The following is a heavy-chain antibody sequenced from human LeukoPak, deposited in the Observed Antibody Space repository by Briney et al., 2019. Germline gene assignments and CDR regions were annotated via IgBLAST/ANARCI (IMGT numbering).Heavy chain of an antibody. CDR1: GFTFSSYA. CDR3: AITGYYYYYGMDV. Sequence: PEGSLRLSCAASGFTFSSYAMSWVRQAPGKGLEWVSAISGSGGSTYYADSVKGRFTISRDNSKNTLYLQMNSLRAEDTAVYYCAITGYYYYYGMDVWGKGTTVTVSS. V-gene: IGHV3-23*01. J-gene: IGHJ6*04. CDR2: ISGSGGST.